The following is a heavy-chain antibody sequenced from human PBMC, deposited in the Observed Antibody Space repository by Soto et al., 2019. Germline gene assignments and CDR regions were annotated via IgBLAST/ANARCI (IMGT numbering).Heavy chain of an antibody. V-gene: IGHV3-30*03. CDR2: ISSDGGNK. CDR1: GFTFSSYG. D-gene: IGHD3-22*01. J-gene: IGHJ4*02. CDR3: ARDTYYYDTSGYYVFDY. Sequence: GGSLRLSCAASGFTFSSYGMHWVRQAPGKGLEWVALISSDGGNKYYADSVKGRFTISRDNSKNTLFLQMNSLRAEDAAVYYCARDTYYYDTSGYYVFDYWGQG.